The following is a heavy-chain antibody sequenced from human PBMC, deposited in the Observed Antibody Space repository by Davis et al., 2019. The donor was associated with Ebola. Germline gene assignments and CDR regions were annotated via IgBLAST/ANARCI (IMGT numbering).Heavy chain of an antibody. J-gene: IGHJ3*02. D-gene: IGHD6-13*01. CDR3: ARRSLAAPGTKFAFDI. CDR1: GDSISSSGYY. V-gene: IGHV4-39*07. CDR2: VHSSGTT. Sequence: PSETLSLTCTVSGDSISSSGYYWGWIRQPPGKGLEWIGGVHSSGTTHYNPSLKSRLTISVDTSKNQFSLKLSSVTAADTAVYYCARRSLAAPGTKFAFDIWGQGTMVTVSS.